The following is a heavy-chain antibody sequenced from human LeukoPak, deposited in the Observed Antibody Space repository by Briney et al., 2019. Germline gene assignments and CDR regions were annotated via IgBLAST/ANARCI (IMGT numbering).Heavy chain of an antibody. Sequence: SETLSLTCTVPGYSISTGYFWAWIRQPPGKGLEWIGSISRGAGAYYSPSLKSRVTMSLDTSKNQFSVNLNSVTAADTAVYYCARDHDVWVAPSFDYWGQGNLVSVSS. CDR1: GYSISTGYF. J-gene: IGHJ4*02. CDR3: ARDHDVWVAPSFDY. D-gene: IGHD5-12*01. V-gene: IGHV4-38-2*02. CDR2: ISRGAGA.